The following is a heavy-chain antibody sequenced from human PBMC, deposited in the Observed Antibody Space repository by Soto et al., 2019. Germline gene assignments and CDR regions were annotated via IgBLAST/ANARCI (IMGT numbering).Heavy chain of an antibody. D-gene: IGHD3-10*01. CDR2: ISAYNGNT. V-gene: IGHV1-18*01. J-gene: IGHJ5*02. CDR3: ARTVTSLNYYGSGSYYSSDWFDP. Sequence: GASVKVSCKASGYTFTSYGICWVRQAPGQGLEWMGWISAYNGNTNYAQKLQGRVTMTTDTSTSTAYMELRSLRSDDTAVYYCARTVTSLNYYGSGSYYSSDWFDPWGQGTLVTV. CDR1: GYTFTSYG.